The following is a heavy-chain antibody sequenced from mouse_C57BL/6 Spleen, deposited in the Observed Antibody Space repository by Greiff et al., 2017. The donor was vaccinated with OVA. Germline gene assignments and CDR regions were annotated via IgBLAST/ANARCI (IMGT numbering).Heavy chain of an antibody. J-gene: IGHJ3*01. V-gene: IGHV14-4*01. CDR1: GFNIKDDY. D-gene: IGHD3-2*02. CDR3: TKGQLRLNWFAY. Sequence: EVKLVESGAELVRPGASVKLSCTASGFNIKDDYMHWVKQRPEQGLEWIGWIDPENGDTEYASKFQGKATITADTSSNTAYLQLSGLTSEDTAVYYCTKGQLRLNWFAYWGQGTLVTVSA. CDR2: IDPENGDT.